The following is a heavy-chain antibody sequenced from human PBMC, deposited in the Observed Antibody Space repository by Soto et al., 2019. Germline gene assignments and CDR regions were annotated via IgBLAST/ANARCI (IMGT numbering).Heavy chain of an antibody. J-gene: IGHJ6*02. V-gene: IGHV1-3*01. CDR1: GYTFTSYA. CDR3: ARDLVIDDFWSGYYYYYYGMDV. D-gene: IGHD3-3*01. CDR2: INAGNGNT. Sequence: EASVKVSCXASGYTFTSYAMHWVRQAPGQRLEWMGWINAGNGNTKYSQKFQGRVTITRDTSASTAYMELSSLRSEDTAVYYCARDLVIDDFWSGYYYYYYGMDVWGQGTTVTVSS.